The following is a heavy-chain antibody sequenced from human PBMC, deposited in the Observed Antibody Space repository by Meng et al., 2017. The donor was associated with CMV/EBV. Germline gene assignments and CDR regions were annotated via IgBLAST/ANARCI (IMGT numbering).Heavy chain of an antibody. CDR2: ISGSGGST. CDR1: FTFSSYA. V-gene: IGHV3-23*01. CDR3: AKSEPYYGDYVAPFDY. Sequence: FTFSSYAMSWVRQAQGKGLEWVSAISGSGGSTYYADSVKGRFTISRDNSKNTLYLQMNSLRAEDTAVYYCAKSEPYYGDYVAPFDYWGQGTLVTVSS. J-gene: IGHJ4*02. D-gene: IGHD4-17*01.